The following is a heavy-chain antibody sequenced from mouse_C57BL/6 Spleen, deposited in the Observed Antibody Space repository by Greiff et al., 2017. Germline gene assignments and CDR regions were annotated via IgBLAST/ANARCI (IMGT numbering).Heavy chain of an antibody. D-gene: IGHD1-1*01. V-gene: IGHV5-2*01. CDR2: INSDGGST. CDR3: ARQGYGTLFAY. Sequence: DVQLVESGGGLVQPGESLKLSCESTEYEFPYYDMSWVRKTPEKRLEWVAAINSDGGSTYYPDNMECPFILSRDNTKKTMYLQRSSLRSEDTAVYYCARQGYGTLFAYWGQGILVTVSA. CDR1: EYEFPYYD. J-gene: IGHJ3*01.